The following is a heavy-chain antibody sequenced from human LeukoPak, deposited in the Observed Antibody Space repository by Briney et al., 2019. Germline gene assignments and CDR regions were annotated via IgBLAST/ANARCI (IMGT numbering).Heavy chain of an antibody. CDR2: IYLGDSDT. CDR3: ARQEYCSGGSCYTWFDP. J-gene: IGHJ5*02. V-gene: IGHV5-51*01. D-gene: IGHD2-15*01. Sequence: GESLQISCQGSGYSFNSYWIGWVRQMPGKGLEWMGIIYLGDSDTRYSPSFQGQVTISADKSISTAYLQWSSLKASDTAMYYCARQEYCSGGSCYTWFDPWGQGTLVTVSS. CDR1: GYSFNSYW.